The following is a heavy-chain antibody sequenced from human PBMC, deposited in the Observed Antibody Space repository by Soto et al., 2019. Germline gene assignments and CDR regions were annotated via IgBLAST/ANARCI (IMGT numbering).Heavy chain of an antibody. D-gene: IGHD4-17*01. CDR1: GFIFSSYS. CDR2: ISGSSSYI. J-gene: IGHJ4*02. V-gene: IGHV3-21*01. CDR3: ARSDSGGISPCLDY. Sequence: GWSLRLSCAASGFIFSSYSMNWVRQAPGKGLEWVSSISGSSSYIYYADSVEGRFTISRDNAKNSLFLQMNSLRAEDTAVYYCARSDSGGISPCLDYWGQGTQVTVSS.